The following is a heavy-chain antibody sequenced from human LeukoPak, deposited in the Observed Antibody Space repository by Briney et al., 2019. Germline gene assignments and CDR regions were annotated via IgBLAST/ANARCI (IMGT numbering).Heavy chain of an antibody. CDR2: IYPGDSDT. J-gene: IGHJ5*02. CDR3: ARTGIAAAGTFRTEENWFDP. CDR1: GYSFTRYW. V-gene: IGHV5-51*01. D-gene: IGHD6-13*01. Sequence: GESLKISCKGSGYSFTRYWIGWVRQMPGKGLEWMGIIYPGDSDTRYSPSFQGQVTISADKSISTAYLQWSSLKASDTAMYYCARTGIAAAGTFRTEENWFDPWGQGTLVTVSS.